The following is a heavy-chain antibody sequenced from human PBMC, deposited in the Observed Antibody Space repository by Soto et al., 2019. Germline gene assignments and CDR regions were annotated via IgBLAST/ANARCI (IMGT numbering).Heavy chain of an antibody. V-gene: IGHV3-30*04. Sequence: GGSLRLSCAASGFTFSSCAMHWVRQAPGKGLEWVAVISYDGSNKYYADSVKGRFTISRDNSKNTLYLQMNSLRAEDTAVYYCARDRKSGIAAAGIFDYWGQGTLVTVSS. CDR1: GFTFSSCA. D-gene: IGHD6-13*01. CDR2: ISYDGSNK. J-gene: IGHJ4*02. CDR3: ARDRKSGIAAAGIFDY.